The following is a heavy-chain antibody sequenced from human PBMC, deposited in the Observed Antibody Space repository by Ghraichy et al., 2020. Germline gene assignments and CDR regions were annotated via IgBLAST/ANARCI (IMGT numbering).Heavy chain of an antibody. Sequence: ETLSLTCTVSGYSISSGYYWGWIRQPPGKGLEWIGSIYHSGNTNYNPSLKSRVTISVDTSKNQFSLNLSSVTAADTAVYYCARAMVAVASRYYYGMDVWCQGTTVTVSS. CDR1: GYSISSGYY. J-gene: IGHJ6*02. D-gene: IGHD3-22*01. V-gene: IGHV4-38-2*02. CDR3: ARAMVAVASRYYYGMDV. CDR2: IYHSGNT.